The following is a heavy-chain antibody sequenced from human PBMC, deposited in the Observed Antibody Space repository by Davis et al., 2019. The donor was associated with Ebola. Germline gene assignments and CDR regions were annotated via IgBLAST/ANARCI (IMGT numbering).Heavy chain of an antibody. CDR1: GGSVSSDSHF. Sequence: SDPLSLTCTVPGGSVSSDSHFWIWMRRFPGITLEWIGYIYNSVNTNYNPSLKRRVTISVDTSKNQLSLKLSSTTAADTAVYYCASTYGMDVWGQGTTVTVSS. J-gene: IGHJ6*02. V-gene: IGHV4-61*01. CDR2: IYNSVNT. CDR3: ASTYGMDV.